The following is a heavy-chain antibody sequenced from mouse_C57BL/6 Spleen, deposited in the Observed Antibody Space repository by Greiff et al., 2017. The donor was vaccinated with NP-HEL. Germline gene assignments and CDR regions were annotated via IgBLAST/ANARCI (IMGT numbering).Heavy chain of an antibody. CDR1: GYTFTSYW. V-gene: IGHV1-64*01. CDR3: ARGVADCFDY. Sequence: QVQLQQLGAELVKPGASVKLSCKASGYTFTSYWMHWVKQRPGQGLEWIGMIHPNSGSTNYNEKFKSKATLSVDNSSSTAYMQLSSLTSEDSAVYYCARGVADCFDYWGQGTTLTVSS. D-gene: IGHD1-1*02. J-gene: IGHJ2*01. CDR2: IHPNSGST.